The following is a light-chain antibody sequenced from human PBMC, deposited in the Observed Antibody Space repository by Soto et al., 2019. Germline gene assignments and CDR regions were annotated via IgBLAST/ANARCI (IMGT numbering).Light chain of an antibody. CDR3: HQYNTGLRT. J-gene: IGKJ1*01. CDR1: LNVATN. V-gene: IGKV3-15*01. CDR2: GAS. Sequence: TVMTQSPATLSMSPGDRAALSCRASLNVATNMAWYQQKPGQAPRLLIYGASIRATGVPARFTGSGSGTECTLTINNLQSEDCAVYYCHQYNTGLRTFGRGTRVEV.